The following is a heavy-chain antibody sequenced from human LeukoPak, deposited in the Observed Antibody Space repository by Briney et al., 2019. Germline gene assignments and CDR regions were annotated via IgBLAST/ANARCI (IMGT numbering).Heavy chain of an antibody. CDR1: GFSFSSFW. CDR2: IKEDGSEE. J-gene: IGHJ4*02. D-gene: IGHD5-12*01. CDR3: AREAGYDYYIDY. V-gene: IGHV3-7*01. Sequence: PGGSLRLSCAASGFSFSSFWMTWVRQAPGKGLEWVANIKEDGSEENYVASVKGRFTISRDNAKNSLYLQMSSLRAEDTAVYFCAREAGYDYYIDYWGQGTLVTVSS.